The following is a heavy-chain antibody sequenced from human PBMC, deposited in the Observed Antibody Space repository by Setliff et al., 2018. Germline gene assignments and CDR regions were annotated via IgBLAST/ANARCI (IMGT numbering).Heavy chain of an antibody. D-gene: IGHD6-19*01. Sequence: SETLSLTCAVSGGSISSGDASWSWVRQPPGKGLEWIGSIYYSGSTNYNPSLKSRVTISVDTSKNQFSLKLSSVTAADTAVYYCARDRSSIAVAGGGVDYWGQGTLVTVSS. CDR3: ARDRSSIAVAGGGVDY. V-gene: IGHV4-61*08. CDR1: GGSISSGDAS. J-gene: IGHJ4*02. CDR2: IYYSGST.